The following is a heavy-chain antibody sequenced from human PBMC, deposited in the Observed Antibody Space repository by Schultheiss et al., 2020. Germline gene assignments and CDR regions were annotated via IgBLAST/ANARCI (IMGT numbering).Heavy chain of an antibody. CDR1: GFTFSSYA. V-gene: IGHV3-23*01. D-gene: IGHD3-22*01. Sequence: GGSLRLSCAASGFTFSSYAMSWVRQAPGKGLEWVSAISGSGGSTYYADSVKGRFTISRDNAKNSLYLQMNSLRAEDTAVYYCARALQPPYYYDSSGYYWGHYYFDYWGQGTLVTVSS. J-gene: IGHJ4*02. CDR3: ARALQPPYYYDSSGYYWGHYYFDY. CDR2: ISGSGGST.